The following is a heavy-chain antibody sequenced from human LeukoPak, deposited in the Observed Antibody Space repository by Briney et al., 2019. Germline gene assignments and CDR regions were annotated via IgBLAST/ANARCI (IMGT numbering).Heavy chain of an antibody. V-gene: IGHV4-59*01. J-gene: IGHJ4*01. D-gene: IGHD3-10*01. CDR1: GASTSSYY. CDR3: VRGERLGGDY. CDR2: ISYSGGT. Sequence: WETLSLTCSVSGASTSSYYWSWIRQSPGKGLEWIGYISYSGGTNYNPSLKSRVTISLDTSKNQFSLQLSSVTAADTAVYYCVRGERLGGDYWGHGTLVTLSS.